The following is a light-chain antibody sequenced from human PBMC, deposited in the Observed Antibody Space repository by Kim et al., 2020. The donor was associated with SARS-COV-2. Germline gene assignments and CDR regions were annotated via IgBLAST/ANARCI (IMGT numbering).Light chain of an antibody. J-gene: IGKJ2*01. V-gene: IGKV3-20*01. CDR3: QQYGTLPYT. Sequence: SPGERATLSCRASHSVASRYLAWYQLKPVQAPRLLIFGASSWAAGVPDRFTGSGSGTDFTLTISSLEPEDFAMYYCQQYGTLPYTFGQGTKVDIK. CDR1: HSVASRY. CDR2: GAS.